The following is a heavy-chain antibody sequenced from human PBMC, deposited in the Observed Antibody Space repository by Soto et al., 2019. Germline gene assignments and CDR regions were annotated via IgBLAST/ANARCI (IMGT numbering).Heavy chain of an antibody. CDR1: GGTFSSYA. Sequence: QVQLVQSGAEVKKPGSSVKVSCKASGGTFSSYAISWVRQAPGQGLEWMGGIIPIFGTANYAQKFQGRVTITADKSTSTAYMELGSLRSEDTAVYYCARERTAVTTGPNWFDPWGQGTLVTVSS. D-gene: IGHD4-4*01. CDR3: ARERTAVTTGPNWFDP. V-gene: IGHV1-69*06. J-gene: IGHJ5*02. CDR2: IIPIFGTA.